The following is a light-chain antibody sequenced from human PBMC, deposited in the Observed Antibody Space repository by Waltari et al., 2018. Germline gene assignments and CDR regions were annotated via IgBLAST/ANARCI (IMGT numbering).Light chain of an antibody. J-gene: IGLJ2*01. CDR3: CSYAGDNTFL. CDR1: SSDIRNDTY. Sequence: QSALTQHPSASGSPGQSVTISCTGPSSDIRNDTYVSWYRQHPGKAPKLIFYDVNKWPSGVPDRFSGSKSGNTASLTVSGLQAEDEADYFCCSYAGDNTFLFGGGTKLTVL. CDR2: DVN. V-gene: IGLV2-8*01.